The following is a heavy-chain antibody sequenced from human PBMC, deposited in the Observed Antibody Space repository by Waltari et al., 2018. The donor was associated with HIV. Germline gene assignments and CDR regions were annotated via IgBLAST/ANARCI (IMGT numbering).Heavy chain of an antibody. J-gene: IGHJ3*02. D-gene: IGHD1-26*01. CDR1: GFTFSRYA. CDR2: ISYEGNTK. CDR3: GRDHDLWWERGGGGAFDI. Sequence: QVQLVESGGGVVQSGRSLRLSCAASGFTFSRYAMHWVRQAPGKGIEGVAVISYEGNTKYYAESGKGRFTSPRDNSKNTLYLKMNSLRAEDTALYYCGRDHDLWWERGGGGAFDIWGQGTMVTVSS. V-gene: IGHV3-30*01.